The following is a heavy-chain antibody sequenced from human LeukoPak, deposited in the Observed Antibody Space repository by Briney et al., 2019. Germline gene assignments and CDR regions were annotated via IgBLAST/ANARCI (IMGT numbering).Heavy chain of an antibody. Sequence: SQTLSLTCTVSGGSISSGDYYWSWIRQPPGKGLEWLGYIYYSGSTYYNPSLKSRVTISVDTSKNQFSLKLSSVTAADTAVYYCAGLLAYCGGDCYLSDAFDIWGQGTMVTVSS. CDR3: AGLLAYCGGDCYLSDAFDI. CDR1: GGSISSGDYY. D-gene: IGHD2-21*01. J-gene: IGHJ3*02. CDR2: IYYSGST. V-gene: IGHV4-30-4*08.